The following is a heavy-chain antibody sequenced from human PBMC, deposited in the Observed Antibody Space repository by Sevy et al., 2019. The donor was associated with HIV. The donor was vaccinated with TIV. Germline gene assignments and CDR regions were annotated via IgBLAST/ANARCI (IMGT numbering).Heavy chain of an antibody. CDR2: IYTSGIT. V-gene: IGHV4-61*02. J-gene: IGHJ4*02. CDR1: GGSISSGTYY. Sequence: SDTLSLTCTVSGGSISSGTYYWTWIRQPAGKGLEWIGRIYTSGITNYNASLKSRVTISLDTSKNQFSLNLSSVTAADTAVYYCARYYYGSGKYYFDYWGQGTLVTVSS. CDR3: ARYYYGSGKYYFDY. D-gene: IGHD3-10*01.